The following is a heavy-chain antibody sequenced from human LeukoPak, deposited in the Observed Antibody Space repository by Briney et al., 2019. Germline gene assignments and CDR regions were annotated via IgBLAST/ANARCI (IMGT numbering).Heavy chain of an antibody. Sequence: GGSLRLSCAASGFTVRSNYMSWVRQSPGKGLEWVSVIYSGGGTYYPDSVRGRFTISRDNSKNTQYLQMNSLRAEDTAVYYCASNGYPSGWFDPWGQGTLVTVSS. CDR3: ASNGYPSGWFDP. D-gene: IGHD2-8*01. J-gene: IGHJ5*02. CDR1: GFTVRSNY. V-gene: IGHV3-53*01. CDR2: IYSGGGT.